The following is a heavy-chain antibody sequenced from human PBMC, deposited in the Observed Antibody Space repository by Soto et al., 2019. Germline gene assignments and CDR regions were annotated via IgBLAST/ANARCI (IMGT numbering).Heavy chain of an antibody. CDR3: ASSNGEYCSSTSCPPMTLGYGDYYYGMDV. CDR1: GGTFSSYA. V-gene: IGHV1-69*06. J-gene: IGHJ6*02. D-gene: IGHD2-2*01. CDR2: IIPIFGTA. Sequence: QVQLVQSGAEVKKPGSSVKVSCKASGGTFSSYAISWVRQAPGQGLEWMGGIIPIFGTANYAQKFQGRVTITADKSTSTAYMELSSLRSEDTAVYYCASSNGEYCSSTSCPPMTLGYGDYYYGMDVWGQGTTVTVSS.